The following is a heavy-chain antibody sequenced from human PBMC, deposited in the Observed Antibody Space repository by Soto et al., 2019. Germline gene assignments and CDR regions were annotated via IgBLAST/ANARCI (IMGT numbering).Heavy chain of an antibody. J-gene: IGHJ4*02. CDR1: GYTFTSYG. D-gene: IGHD2-15*01. Sequence: ASVKVSCKASGYTFTSYGISWVRQAPGQGLEWMGWISAYNGNTNYAQKLQGRVTMTTDTSTSTAYMELRSLRSDDTAVYYCASSLCSGGSCYSDLDYWGQGTLVTVSS. CDR3: ASSLCSGGSCYSDLDY. CDR2: ISAYNGNT. V-gene: IGHV1-18*01.